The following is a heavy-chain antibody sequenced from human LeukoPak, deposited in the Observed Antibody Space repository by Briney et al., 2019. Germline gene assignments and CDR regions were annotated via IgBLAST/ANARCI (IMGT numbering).Heavy chain of an antibody. V-gene: IGHV1-2*02. D-gene: IGHD3-10*01. CDR1: GGTFSSYA. CDR2: INPHSGGT. J-gene: IGHJ4*02. CDR3: ARDSNHYGSGSYYISDY. Sequence: ASVKVSCKDSGGTFSSYAISWVRQAPGQGLEWMGWINPHSGGTSYAQNFQGRVTMTRDTSINTAYMDLSRLRSNEPYFYYCARDSNHYGSGSYYISDYGGQGTLVTVSS.